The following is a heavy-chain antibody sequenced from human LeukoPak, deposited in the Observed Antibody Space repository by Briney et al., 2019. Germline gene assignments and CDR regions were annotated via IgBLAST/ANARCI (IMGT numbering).Heavy chain of an antibody. V-gene: IGHV3-30-3*01. Sequence: PGRSLRLSCAASGFTFSSYAMHWVRQAPGKGLEWVAVISYDGSNKYYADSVKGRFTISRDNAKNSLFLQMNSLRAEDTAVYYCARDPRGYGGYQPDYWGQGTLVTVSS. CDR3: ARDPRGYGGYQPDY. J-gene: IGHJ4*02. D-gene: IGHD4-17*01. CDR1: GFTFSSYA. CDR2: ISYDGSNK.